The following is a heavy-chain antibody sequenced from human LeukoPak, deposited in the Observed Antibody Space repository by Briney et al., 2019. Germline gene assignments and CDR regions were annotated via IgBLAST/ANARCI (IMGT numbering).Heavy chain of an antibody. CDR2: ISSSGSN. D-gene: IGHD3-22*01. Sequence: SETLSLTCTVSGDSISSGDYYWSWLRQPAGKGLEWIGRISSSGSNNYNPSLKSPITISVDTYKNQFSLKLSSVTAADTAVYCCARGPYSYDSSGAFDIWGQGTIVTGSS. J-gene: IGHJ3*02. V-gene: IGHV4-61*02. CDR3: ARGPYSYDSSGAFDI. CDR1: GDSISSGDYY.